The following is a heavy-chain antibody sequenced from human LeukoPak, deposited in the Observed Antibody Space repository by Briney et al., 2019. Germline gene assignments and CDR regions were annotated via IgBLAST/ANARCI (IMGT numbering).Heavy chain of an antibody. Sequence: PGGSLRLSCAASGFTFSSYAMSWVRQAPGKGLEWVSAISGSGGSTYYADSVKGRFTISRDNSKNTLYLQMNSLRAEDTAVYYCATSNPWELLQTTFDYWGQGTLVTVSS. CDR1: GFTFSSYA. J-gene: IGHJ4*02. D-gene: IGHD1-26*01. CDR2: ISGSGGST. V-gene: IGHV3-23*01. CDR3: ATSNPWELLQTTFDY.